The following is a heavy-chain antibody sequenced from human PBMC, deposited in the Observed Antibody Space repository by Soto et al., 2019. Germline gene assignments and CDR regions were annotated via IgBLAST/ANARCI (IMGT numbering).Heavy chain of an antibody. CDR3: ARDPVVGAGPLRAFDI. Sequence: PSETLSLTCTVSGGSISSGGYYWSWIRQHPGKGLEWIGHIYYSGSTYYNPSLKSRVTISVDTSKNQFSLKLSSVTAADTAVYYCARDPVVGAGPLRAFDIWGQGTMVTVS. V-gene: IGHV4-31*03. D-gene: IGHD4-17*01. CDR1: GGSISSGGYY. CDR2: IYYSGST. J-gene: IGHJ3*02.